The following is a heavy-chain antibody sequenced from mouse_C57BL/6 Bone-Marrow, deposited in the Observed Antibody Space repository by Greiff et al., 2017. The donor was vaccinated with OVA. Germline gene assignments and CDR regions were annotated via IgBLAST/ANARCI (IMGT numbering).Heavy chain of an antibody. V-gene: IGHV1-5*01. D-gene: IGHD2-1*01. Sequence: VQLKQSGTVLARPGASVKMSCKTSGYTFTSYWMHWVKQRPGQGLAWIGAIYPGNSDTSYNQKFKGKAKLTAVTSASTAYMELSSLTNEDSAVYYCTRDYYGNTWFAYWGQGTLVTVSA. CDR2: IYPGNSDT. J-gene: IGHJ3*01. CDR1: GYTFTSYW. CDR3: TRDYYGNTWFAY.